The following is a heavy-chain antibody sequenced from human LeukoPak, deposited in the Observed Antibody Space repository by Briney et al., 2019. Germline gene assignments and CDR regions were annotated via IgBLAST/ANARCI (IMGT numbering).Heavy chain of an antibody. CDR3: AKGPEYCSGGSCLRGAFDI. D-gene: IGHD2-15*01. V-gene: IGHV3-23*01. CDR2: ISGSGGST. J-gene: IGHJ3*02. Sequence: PGGSLRLSCAASGFTFSSYAMSWVRQAPGKGLEWVSAISGSGGSTYYADSVKGRFTISRDNSKNTLYLQMNSLRAEDTAVYYCAKGPEYCSGGSCLRGAFDIWGQGTMVTVSS. CDR1: GFTFSSYA.